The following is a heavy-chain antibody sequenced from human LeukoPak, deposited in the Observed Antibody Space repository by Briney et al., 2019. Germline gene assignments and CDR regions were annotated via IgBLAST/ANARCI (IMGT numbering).Heavy chain of an antibody. CDR1: DYSISNGYF. D-gene: IGHD2-8*01. J-gene: IGHJ4*02. V-gene: IGHV4-38-2*02. CDR2: TRQSGET. Sequence: PSETLSLTCSVSDYSISNGYFWGWIRQTPRKGLEWIGTTRQSGETYYNPSLQSRVTISGDTSKNQFSLNLISVTAADTAVYYCARVSGYCPDGVCRFDFWGQGTLVTVSS. CDR3: ARVSGYCPDGVCRFDF.